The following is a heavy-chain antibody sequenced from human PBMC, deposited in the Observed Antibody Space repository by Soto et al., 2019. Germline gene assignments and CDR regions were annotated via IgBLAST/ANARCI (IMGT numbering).Heavy chain of an antibody. Sequence: GESLKISCKGSGYSFTSYWIGWVRQMPGKGLEWMGIIYPGDSDTRYSPSFQGQVTISADKSISTAYLQWSSLKASDTAMYYCARTDFQYSRAYYYFDYWGQGTLVTVSS. V-gene: IGHV5-51*01. J-gene: IGHJ4*02. CDR2: IYPGDSDT. CDR3: ARTDFQYSRAYYYFDY. CDR1: GYSFTSYW. D-gene: IGHD6-6*01.